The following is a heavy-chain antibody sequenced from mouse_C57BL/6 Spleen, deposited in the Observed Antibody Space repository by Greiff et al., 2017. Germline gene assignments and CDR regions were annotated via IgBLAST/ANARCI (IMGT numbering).Heavy chain of an antibody. Sequence: QFQLQQPGAELVKPGASVKMSCKASGYTFTSYWITWVKQRPGQGLEWIGDIYPGSGSTNYNEKFKSKATLTVDTSSSTAYRQLSSLTSEDSAVYYCASHYYGGWYFDVWGTGTTVTVSS. CDR3: ASHYYGGWYFDV. CDR1: GYTFTSYW. J-gene: IGHJ1*03. CDR2: IYPGSGST. V-gene: IGHV1-55*01. D-gene: IGHD1-1*01.